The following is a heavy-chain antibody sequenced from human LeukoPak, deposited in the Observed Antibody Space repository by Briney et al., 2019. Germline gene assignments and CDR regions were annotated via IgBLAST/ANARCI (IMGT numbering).Heavy chain of an antibody. CDR2: VKSTTDGGTT. CDR1: GVPFSNAR. Sequence: AGGGPRLSSGAPGVPFSNARVRWGRQAPGEGGVWGGRVKSTTDGGTTDYAAPVKGRFTISRDDSKNTLYLQMNSLKTEDTAVYYCTTVLLWFGELYYFDYWGQGTLVTVSS. D-gene: IGHD3-10*01. J-gene: IGHJ4*02. CDR3: TTVLLWFGELYYFDY. V-gene: IGHV3-15*01.